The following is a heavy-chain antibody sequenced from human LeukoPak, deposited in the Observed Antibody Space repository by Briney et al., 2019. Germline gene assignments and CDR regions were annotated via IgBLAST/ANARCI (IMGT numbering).Heavy chain of an antibody. D-gene: IGHD3-10*01. CDR1: GFTFRSHS. J-gene: IGHJ4*02. V-gene: IGHV3-48*04. CDR2: ISGSSGSTI. Sequence: GGSLRLSCTASGFTFRSHSMIWVRQAPGKGLEWISYISGSSGSTIYYADSVKGRFTISRDNARNSLYLQMNSLRAEDTAVYYCARLFGSGTYLFDYWGQGTLVTVSS. CDR3: ARLFGSGTYLFDY.